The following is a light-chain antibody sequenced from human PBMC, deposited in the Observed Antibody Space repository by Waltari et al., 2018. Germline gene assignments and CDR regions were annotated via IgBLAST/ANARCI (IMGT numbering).Light chain of an antibody. CDR3: QQYYTYAPFT. J-gene: IGKJ5*01. Sequence: DIQMTQSPSTLSASVGDRVTINCRASQNISRWMAWYQHKPGKAPKPLIYKASSLEGGVPSRFGGSGSGTEFTLTISSLQPDDFATYFCQQYYTYAPFTFGQGTRLEIK. V-gene: IGKV1-5*03. CDR2: KAS. CDR1: QNISRW.